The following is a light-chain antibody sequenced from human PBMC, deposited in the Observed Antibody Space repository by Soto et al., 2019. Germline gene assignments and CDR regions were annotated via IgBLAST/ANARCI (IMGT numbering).Light chain of an antibody. CDR2: GAS. Sequence: DIQMTQSPSSLSASVGDRVTITCRASQGIGIDLAWYQQKPGKAPKLLIFGASKLQSGVPSRFSGSGSGTEFTLTISSLQPEDFATYYCQQLNSHPRTFGQGTKLEIK. J-gene: IGKJ2*01. CDR3: QQLNSHPRT. CDR1: QGIGID. V-gene: IGKV1-9*01.